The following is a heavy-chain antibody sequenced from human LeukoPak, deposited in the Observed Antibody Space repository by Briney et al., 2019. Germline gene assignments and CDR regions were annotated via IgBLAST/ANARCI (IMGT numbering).Heavy chain of an antibody. V-gene: IGHV1-2*02. D-gene: IGHD6-19*01. CDR3: ARDVRIAVAAPDY. CDR1: GYTFTGYY. CDR2: INPNTGGT. J-gene: IGHJ4*02. Sequence: ASVTVSCKASGYTFTGYYLHWVRQAPGQGLEWMGWINPNTGGTNYAQKFQGRVTITRDTSISTAYMELSRLRSDDTAVYYCARDVRIAVAAPDYWGQGSLVTVSS.